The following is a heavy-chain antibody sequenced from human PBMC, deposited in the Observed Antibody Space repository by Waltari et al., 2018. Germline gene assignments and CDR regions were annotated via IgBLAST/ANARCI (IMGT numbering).Heavy chain of an antibody. D-gene: IGHD6-13*01. J-gene: IGHJ5*02. CDR1: GFTFSSYG. V-gene: IGHV3-30*02. CDR3: AKSSSWYGGGNWFDP. CDR2: IRYDGRNK. Sequence: QVQLVESGGGVVQPGGSLRLSCAASGFTFSSYGMHWVRQAPGKGLEWVAFIRYDGRNKYYADSVKGRFTISRDNSKNTLYLQMNSLRAEDTAVYYCAKSSSWYGGGNWFDPWGQGTLVTVSS.